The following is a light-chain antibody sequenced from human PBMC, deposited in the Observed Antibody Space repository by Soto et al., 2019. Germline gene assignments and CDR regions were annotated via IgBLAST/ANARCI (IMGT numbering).Light chain of an antibody. V-gene: IGKV3-20*01. Sequence: EAVLTQSPGTLSVSPGERATLSCRASQSVSGTYIAWYQQKPGQAPRLLIYGASTRATGIPGRFSGSGSGTDFTLTIHRLEPEDFAVYYCQHYGSSPRTFGPGTKV. CDR1: QSVSGTY. CDR2: GAS. J-gene: IGKJ1*01. CDR3: QHYGSSPRT.